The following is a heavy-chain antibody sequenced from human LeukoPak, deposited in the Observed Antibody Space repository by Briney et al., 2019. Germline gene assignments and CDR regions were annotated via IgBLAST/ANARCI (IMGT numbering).Heavy chain of an antibody. D-gene: IGHD5-18*01. CDR3: ARDGTAMVTDGMDV. V-gene: IGHV3-53*01. Sequence: GGSLRLSCAVSGFTVSSIYMSWVRQAPGKGLEWVSFIYSDGNTYYGDSVKGRFTLSRDSSRNTLYLQMNSLTVDDTAVYYCARDGTAMVTDGMDVWGQGTTVTVSS. CDR2: IYSDGNT. CDR1: GFTVSSIY. J-gene: IGHJ6*02.